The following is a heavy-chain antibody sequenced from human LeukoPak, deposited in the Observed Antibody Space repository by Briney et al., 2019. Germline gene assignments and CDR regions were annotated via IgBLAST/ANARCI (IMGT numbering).Heavy chain of an antibody. Sequence: SETLSLTCAVYGGSFSGYYGSWIRQPPGKGLERIGEINHSGSTNYHPSLKSRVTISVDTSKNQFSLKLSSVTAADTSVYYCARCAPYYDYVWGSYRQRGAFDIWGQGTMVTVSS. V-gene: IGHV4-34*01. D-gene: IGHD3-16*02. CDR1: GGSFSGYY. CDR2: INHSGST. CDR3: ARCAPYYDYVWGSYRQRGAFDI. J-gene: IGHJ3*02.